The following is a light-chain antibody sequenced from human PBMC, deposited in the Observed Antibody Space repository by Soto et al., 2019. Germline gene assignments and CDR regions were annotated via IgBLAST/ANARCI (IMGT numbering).Light chain of an antibody. J-gene: IGKJ4*01. V-gene: IGKV3-15*01. CDR1: QSVSSN. Sequence: EIVMTQSPATLSVSPGERATLSCRASQSVSSNLAWYQQKPGQAPRLLIYGASTRATGIPARFSGSGSGTEFTLTISSPQSEDFAVYCCQQYNNWPPLTFGGGTKVEIK. CDR2: GAS. CDR3: QQYNNWPPLT.